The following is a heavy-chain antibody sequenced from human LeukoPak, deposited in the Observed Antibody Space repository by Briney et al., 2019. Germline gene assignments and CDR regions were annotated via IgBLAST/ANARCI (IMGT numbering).Heavy chain of an antibody. CDR1: GFTFSDYY. CDR2: SRNKAKSYTT. V-gene: IGHV3-72*01. CDR3: TRSVAD. Sequence: PGGSLRLSCAASGFTFSDYYMDWVRQAPGKGLEWVARSRNKAKSYTTEYAASVKGRFTISRDDSKNSLYLQMNSLKTEDTAVYYCTRSVADWGQGTLVTVSS. D-gene: IGHD4-23*01. J-gene: IGHJ4*02.